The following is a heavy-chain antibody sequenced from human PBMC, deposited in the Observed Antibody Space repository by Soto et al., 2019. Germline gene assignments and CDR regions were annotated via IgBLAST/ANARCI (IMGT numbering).Heavy chain of an antibody. J-gene: IGHJ4*02. D-gene: IGHD3-22*01. CDR3: ARAREGGYSGIDY. Sequence: SETLSLTCAVYGGSFSGYYWSWIRQPPGKGLEWIGEINHSGSTNYNPPPKSRVTISVDTSKNQFSLKLSSVTAADTAVYYCARAREGGYSGIDYWGQGTLVTVSS. V-gene: IGHV4-34*01. CDR1: GGSFSGYY. CDR2: INHSGST.